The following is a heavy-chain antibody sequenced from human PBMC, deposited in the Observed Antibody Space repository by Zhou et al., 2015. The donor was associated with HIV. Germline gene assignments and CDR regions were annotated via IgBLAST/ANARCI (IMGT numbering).Heavy chain of an antibody. Sequence: QAQLVQSGAEVKRPGSSVKVSCEASGGSFSNYAVSWVRQAPGQGLEWMGAIIPIFGTVRYAQKFQGRVTLTADRSTNTAYMEMRSLRSEDTSVYYCARDRGGRRPDWRYFDLWGRGTLVSVSS. J-gene: IGHJ2*01. CDR1: GGSFSNYA. V-gene: IGHV1-69*06. CDR3: ARDRGGRRPDWRYFDL. CDR2: IIPIFGTV. D-gene: IGHD3/OR15-3a*01.